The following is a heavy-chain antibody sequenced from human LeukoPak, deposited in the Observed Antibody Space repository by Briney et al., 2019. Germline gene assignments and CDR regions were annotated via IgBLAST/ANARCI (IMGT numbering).Heavy chain of an antibody. Sequence: GGSLRLSCAASGFTVTSDYMSWVRQAPGKGLEWVSIIYTSGTTYYADSVKGRFTISRDNSKNTLYLQMNSLRIEDTAVFYCAKGPKQLVFVRGYYFDDWGQGTLVTVSS. CDR2: IYTSGTT. CDR1: GFTVTSDY. V-gene: IGHV3-66*03. J-gene: IGHJ4*02. D-gene: IGHD6-13*01. CDR3: AKGPKQLVFVRGYYFDD.